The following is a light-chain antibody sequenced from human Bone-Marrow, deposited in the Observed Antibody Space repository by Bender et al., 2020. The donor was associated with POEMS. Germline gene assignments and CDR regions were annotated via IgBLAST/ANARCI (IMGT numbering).Light chain of an antibody. J-gene: IGLJ3*02. V-gene: IGLV2-14*03. CDR2: DVS. CDR1: SSDIGDYDY. CDR3: CSHGGSRNFWV. Sequence: QSALTQPASVSGSPGQSVTISCTGTSSDIGDYDYVSWYQQFPDKAPKLIIYDVSNRPSGVSNRFSGSKTGNTASLTISGLQAEDEAEYYCCSHGGSRNFWVFGGGTKLTVL.